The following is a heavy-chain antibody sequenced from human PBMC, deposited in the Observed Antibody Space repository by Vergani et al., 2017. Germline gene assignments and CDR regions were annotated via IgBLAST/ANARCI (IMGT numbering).Heavy chain of an antibody. J-gene: IGHJ1*01. V-gene: IGHV4-39*01. CDR1: GDSVISSDYD. D-gene: IGHD3-16*02. CDR2: MDYSGST. CDR3: ASKRGGCRAANSHSYEL. Sequence: QVQLQESGPGLVKPSETLSLTCTVSGDSVISSDYDWGWIRQPPGKGLEWIGSMDYSGSTSYNPSLESRITISFETPKNQFSLRLTSVTAADTAVYYCASKRGGCRAANSHSYELWGPGTLVGGAS.